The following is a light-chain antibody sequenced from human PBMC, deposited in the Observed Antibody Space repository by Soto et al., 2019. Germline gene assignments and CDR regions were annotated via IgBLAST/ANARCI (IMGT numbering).Light chain of an antibody. Sequence: QSVLTQPPSVSGSPGQSVTISCTGTSSDVGSYNRVSWYQQPPGTAPKLMIYEVNQRPSGVPDRFSGSKSGTSASLAISGLRSEDEATYYCSTWDDSLSGFVILGGGTKVTVL. CDR1: SSDVGSYNR. J-gene: IGLJ2*01. CDR2: EVN. CDR3: STWDDSLSGFVI. V-gene: IGLV2-18*01.